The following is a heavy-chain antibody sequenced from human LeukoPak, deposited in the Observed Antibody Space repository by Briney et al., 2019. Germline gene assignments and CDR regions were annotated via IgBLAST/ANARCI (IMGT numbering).Heavy chain of an antibody. J-gene: IGHJ6*02. V-gene: IGHV3-30*03. CDR1: GFTFSSYG. D-gene: IGHD2-2*03. CDR2: ISYDGSNK. Sequence: GRSLRLSCAASGFTFSSYGMHWVRQAPGKGLEWVAVISYDGSNKYYADSVKGRFTISRDNSKNTLYLQMNSLRAEDTAVYYCARDGDGYCSSTSCYVPYYYGMDVWGQGTTVTVSS. CDR3: ARDGDGYCSSTSCYVPYYYGMDV.